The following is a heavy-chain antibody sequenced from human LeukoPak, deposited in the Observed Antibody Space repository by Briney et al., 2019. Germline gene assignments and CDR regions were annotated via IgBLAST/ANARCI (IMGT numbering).Heavy chain of an antibody. J-gene: IGHJ3*02. V-gene: IGHV1-69*05. CDR1: GGTFSSYA. Sequence: SVKVSCKASGGTFSSYAIIWVRQAPGQGLEWMGGIIPIFGTANYAQKFQGRVTITTDESTSTAYMELSSLRSEDTAVYYCARRVVGRYAFDIWGQGTMVTVSS. CDR3: ARRVVGRYAFDI. D-gene: IGHD2-2*01. CDR2: IIPIFGTA.